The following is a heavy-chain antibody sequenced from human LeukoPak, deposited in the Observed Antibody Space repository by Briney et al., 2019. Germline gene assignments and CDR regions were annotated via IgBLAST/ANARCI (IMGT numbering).Heavy chain of an antibody. D-gene: IGHD3-10*01. V-gene: IGHV3-30*14. Sequence: PGRSLRLSCAASGFTFSSFSIHRVRQAPGKGLEWVAVISHDGTNEYYADSVKGRFTISRDNSKNTVFLQMNSLRAEDTAVYHCARDGNYCGSGSPFAYWGQGTLVTVSS. J-gene: IGHJ4*02. CDR2: ISHDGTNE. CDR3: ARDGNYCGSGSPFAY. CDR1: GFTFSSFS.